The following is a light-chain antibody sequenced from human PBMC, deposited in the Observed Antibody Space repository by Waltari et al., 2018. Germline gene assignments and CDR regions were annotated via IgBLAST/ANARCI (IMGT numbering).Light chain of an antibody. CDR2: GAS. Sequence: EIVLTQSPGPQSLSPGERAPVSCRASQGGSGNNLAWYQQKPAQAPRLLIHGASSRATGIPDRFSGSGSGTDFTLTISRLEPEDFAVYYCQQYGRSWNTFGQGTKLEIK. CDR1: QGGSGNN. J-gene: IGKJ2*01. V-gene: IGKV3-20*01. CDR3: QQYGRSWNT.